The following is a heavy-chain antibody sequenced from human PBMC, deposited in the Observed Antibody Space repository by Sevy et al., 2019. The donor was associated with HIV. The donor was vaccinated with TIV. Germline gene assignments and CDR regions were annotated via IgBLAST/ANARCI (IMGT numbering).Heavy chain of an antibody. Sequence: GSLRLSCAASGFTFSRYWMSWVRQAPGKGLEWVANIKLDGSEKYYVDSVKGRFTISRDNAKNSLYLQMNSLRAEDSAVYYCARDCSSTSCLWGMDVWGQGTTVTVSS. D-gene: IGHD2-2*01. CDR1: GFTFSRYW. V-gene: IGHV3-7*03. J-gene: IGHJ6*02. CDR3: ARDCSSTSCLWGMDV. CDR2: IKLDGSEK.